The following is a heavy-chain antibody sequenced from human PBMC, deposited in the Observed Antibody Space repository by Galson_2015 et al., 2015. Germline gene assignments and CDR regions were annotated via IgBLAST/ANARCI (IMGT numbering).Heavy chain of an antibody. CDR2: IYTSGTT. D-gene: IGHD1-26*01. V-gene: IGHV4-4*09. J-gene: IGHJ4*02. CDR3: ARGYYYGGGAYFDY. Sequence: GKRLARIGYIYTSGTTNYNPSLKSRVTISIDTSKKQFSLKLNSVTAADTAVYYCARGYYYGGGAYFDYWGQGTLVTVSS.